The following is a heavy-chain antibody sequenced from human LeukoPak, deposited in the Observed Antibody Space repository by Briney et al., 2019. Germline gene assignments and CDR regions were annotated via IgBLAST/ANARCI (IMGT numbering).Heavy chain of an antibody. V-gene: IGHV4-39*07. CDR1: GDSISSSSYY. J-gene: IGHJ6*02. CDR2: VYYSGNT. D-gene: IGHD5-18*01. Sequence: SETLSLTCTVSGDSISSSSYYWGWIRQPPGKGLEWIGSVYYSGNTYYNSSLKSRVTISVDTSKNQFSLKLSSVTAADTAVYYCARAVRGYSYGYIYYYYGMDVWGQGTTVTVSS. CDR3: ARAVRGYSYGYIYYYYGMDV.